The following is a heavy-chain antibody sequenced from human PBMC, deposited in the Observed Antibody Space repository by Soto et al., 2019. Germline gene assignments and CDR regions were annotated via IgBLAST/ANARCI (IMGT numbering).Heavy chain of an antibody. V-gene: IGHV4-30-4*01. CDR3: ASLGGPDYDILTGYYPDDY. J-gene: IGHJ4*02. D-gene: IGHD3-9*01. CDR1: GGSISSGDYY. CDR2: IYYSGST. Sequence: SSETLSLTCXVSGGSISSGDYYWSWIRQPPGKGLEWIGYIYYSGSTYYNPSLKSRVTISVDTSKNQFSLKLGSVTAADTAVYYCASLGGPDYDILTGYYPDDYWGQGTLVTVSS.